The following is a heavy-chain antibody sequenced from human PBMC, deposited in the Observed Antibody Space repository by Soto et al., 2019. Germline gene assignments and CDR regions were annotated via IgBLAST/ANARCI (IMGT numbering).Heavy chain of an antibody. CDR1: GGSFSSYA. CDR3: SRSDETSSLLHWFDP. D-gene: IGHD4-17*01. Sequence: VSCKASGGSFSSYAISWVRQAPGQGLEWMGGIIPIFGTANYAQKFQGRVTITADESTSTAYMELSSLRSEDTAVYYCSRSDETSSLLHWFDPWGQGTLVTV. J-gene: IGHJ5*02. V-gene: IGHV1-69*01. CDR2: IIPIFGTA.